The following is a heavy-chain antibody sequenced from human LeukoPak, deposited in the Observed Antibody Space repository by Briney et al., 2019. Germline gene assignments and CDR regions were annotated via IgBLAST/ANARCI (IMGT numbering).Heavy chain of an antibody. J-gene: IGHJ3*02. Sequence: PSETLSLTCTVSGGSISSYYWSWIRQPPGKGLEWIGYIYYSGSTNYNPSLKSRVTISVDTSKNQFSLKLSSVTAADTAVYYCARAGPLNAFDIWGLGTMVTVSS. CDR2: IYYSGST. CDR3: ARAGPLNAFDI. CDR1: GGSISSYY. V-gene: IGHV4-59*01.